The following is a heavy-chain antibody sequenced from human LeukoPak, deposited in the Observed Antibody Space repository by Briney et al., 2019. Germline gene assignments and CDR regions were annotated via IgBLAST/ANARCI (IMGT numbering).Heavy chain of an antibody. CDR1: GYIFTTYG. CDR2: ISPYSGNT. CDR3: ARLVDDDSGTYWFYFDS. Sequence: GASVKVSCKASGYIFTTYGITWVRQAPGQGLEWMGWISPYSGNTNYAQKLQGRVTMTTDTSTSTAYMELRSLRSDDTAVYYCARLVDDDSGTYWFYFDSWGQGTLVTVSS. J-gene: IGHJ4*02. V-gene: IGHV1-18*01. D-gene: IGHD1-26*01.